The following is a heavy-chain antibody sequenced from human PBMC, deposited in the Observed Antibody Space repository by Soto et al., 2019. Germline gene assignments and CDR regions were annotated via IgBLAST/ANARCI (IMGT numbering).Heavy chain of an antibody. Sequence: QLQLQESGPGLVKPSETLSLTCTVSGGSISSSSYYWGWIRQPPGKGLEWIGSIYYSGSTYYNPSLKSRVTISVDTSKNQFSLKLSSVTAADTAVYYCARDGSGAVAGTIDYWGQGTLVTVSS. D-gene: IGHD6-19*01. V-gene: IGHV4-39*02. J-gene: IGHJ4*02. CDR1: GGSISSSSYY. CDR2: IYYSGST. CDR3: ARDGSGAVAGTIDY.